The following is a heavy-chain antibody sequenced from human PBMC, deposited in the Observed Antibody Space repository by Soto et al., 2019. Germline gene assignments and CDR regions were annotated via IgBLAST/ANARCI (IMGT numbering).Heavy chain of an antibody. V-gene: IGHV4-30-2*01. CDR1: GGSISSGGYS. CDR2: IYHSGST. J-gene: IGHJ5*02. Sequence: PSETMSLTSAVSGGSISSGGYSWSWIRQPPGKGLEWIGYIYHSGSTYYNPSLKSRVTISVDRSKNQFSLKLSSVTAADTAVYYCAREDSSSGWFDPWGQGTLVTVS. D-gene: IGHD3-22*01. CDR3: AREDSSSGWFDP.